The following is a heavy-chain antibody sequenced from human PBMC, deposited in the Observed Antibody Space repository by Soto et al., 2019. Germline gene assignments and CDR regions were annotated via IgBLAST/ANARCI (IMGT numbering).Heavy chain of an antibody. Sequence: QVQLVESGGGVVQPGRSLRLSSAASGFTFSSYGMHWVRQAPGKGLEWVAVIWYDGSNKYYADSVKGRFTISRDNSKNTLYLQMNSLRAEDTAVYYCARDRGDPQEYYYYYYGMDVWGQGTTVTVSS. CDR3: ARDRGDPQEYYYYYYGMDV. CDR1: GFTFSSYG. D-gene: IGHD3-16*01. V-gene: IGHV3-33*01. CDR2: IWYDGSNK. J-gene: IGHJ6*02.